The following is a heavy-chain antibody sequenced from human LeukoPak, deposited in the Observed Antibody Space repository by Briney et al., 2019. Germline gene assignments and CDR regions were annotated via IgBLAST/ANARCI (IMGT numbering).Heavy chain of an antibody. J-gene: IGHJ4*02. CDR1: GFTFSSYE. D-gene: IGHD1-26*01. CDR3: VSLVGATPS. V-gene: IGHV3-48*03. Sequence: GGSLRLSCAASGFTFSSYEMDWVRQTPGKGLELVSYISASGSDMYSADSVKGRFTISRDNAKNSLYLQMHSLRAEDTAIYYCVSLVGATPSRGQGTLVTVSS. CDR2: ISASGSDM.